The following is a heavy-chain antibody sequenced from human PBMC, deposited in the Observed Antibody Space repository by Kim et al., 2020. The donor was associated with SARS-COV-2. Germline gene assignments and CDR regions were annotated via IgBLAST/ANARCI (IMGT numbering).Heavy chain of an antibody. J-gene: IGHJ2*01. CDR3: ARGPLSRYFDWLSIGDRYFDL. D-gene: IGHD3-9*01. Sequence: GGSLRLSCAASGFTFSSYSMNWVRQAPGKGLEWVSSISSSSSYIYYADSVKGRFTISRDNAKNSLYLQMNSLRAEDTAVYYCARGPLSRYFDWLSIGDRYFDLWGRGTLVTVSS. CDR2: ISSSSSYI. V-gene: IGHV3-21*01. CDR1: GFTFSSYS.